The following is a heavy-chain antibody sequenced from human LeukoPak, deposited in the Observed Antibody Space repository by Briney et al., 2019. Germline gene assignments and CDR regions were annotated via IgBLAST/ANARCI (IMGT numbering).Heavy chain of an antibody. V-gene: IGHV3-23*01. CDR3: AKGYCSGGSCWDAFDI. CDR1: GFTFSSYA. Sequence: GGSLRLSCAASGFTFSSYAMSWVRQAPGKGLEWVSAISGSGGSTYYADSVKGRFTISRDNSKNTLYLQMNSLRAEDTAVYYCAKGYCSGGSCWDAFDIWGQGKMVTVSS. D-gene: IGHD2-15*01. CDR2: ISGSGGST. J-gene: IGHJ3*02.